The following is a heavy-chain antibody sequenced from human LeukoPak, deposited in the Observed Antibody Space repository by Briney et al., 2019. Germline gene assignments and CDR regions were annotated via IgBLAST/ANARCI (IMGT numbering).Heavy chain of an antibody. CDR3: AREVSLSMAAAGTSLLGYGMDV. V-gene: IGHV1-46*01. J-gene: IGHJ6*02. CDR1: GYTFTSYY. CDR2: INPSGGST. D-gene: IGHD6-13*01. Sequence: EASVKVSCKASGYTFTSYYMHWVQQAPGQGLEWMGIINPSGGSTSYAQKFQGRVTMTRDTSTSTVYMELSSLRSEDTAVYYCAREVSLSMAAAGTSLLGYGMDVWGQGTTVTVSS.